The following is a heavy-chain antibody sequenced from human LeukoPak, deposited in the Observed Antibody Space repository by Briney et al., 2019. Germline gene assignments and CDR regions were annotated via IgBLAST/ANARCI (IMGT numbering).Heavy chain of an antibody. D-gene: IGHD1-14*01. CDR2: IRYDGSNK. J-gene: IGHJ4*02. CDR1: GFTFSSYG. Sequence: QPGGSLRLSCAASGFTFSSYGMHWVRQAPGKGLEWVAFIRYDGSNKYYADSVKGRFTISRDNSKNTLYLQMNSLRAEDTAVYYCARDWSNSDVGKTGDYWGQGTLVTVSS. V-gene: IGHV3-30*02. CDR3: ARDWSNSDVGKTGDY.